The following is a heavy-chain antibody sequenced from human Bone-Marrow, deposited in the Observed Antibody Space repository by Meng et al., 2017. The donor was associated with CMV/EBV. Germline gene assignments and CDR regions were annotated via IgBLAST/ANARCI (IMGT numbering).Heavy chain of an antibody. CDR1: GYTFTGYY. Sequence: ASVKVSCKASGYTFTGYYMHWVRQAPGQGLEWMGWINPNSGGTNYAQKLQGRVTMTRDTSISTANMELSRLRSDDTAVYYCARPLFIVVVPAGWFDPWGQGTVVTFPS. D-gene: IGHD2-2*01. CDR3: ARPLFIVVVPAGWFDP. J-gene: IGHJ5*02. CDR2: INPNSGGT. V-gene: IGHV1-2*02.